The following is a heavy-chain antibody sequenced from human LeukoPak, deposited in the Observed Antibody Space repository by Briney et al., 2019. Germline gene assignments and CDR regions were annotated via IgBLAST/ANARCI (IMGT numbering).Heavy chain of an antibody. D-gene: IGHD3-10*02. CDR3: AELGITMIGGV. CDR2: ISSSGSTI. CDR1: GFTFSSYN. Sequence: GSLRLSCAASGFTFSSYNMNWVRQAPGKGLEWVSYISSSGSTIYYADSVKGRFTISRDNAKNSLYLQMNSLRAEGTAVYYCAELGITMIGGVWGKGTTVTISS. J-gene: IGHJ6*04. V-gene: IGHV3-48*04.